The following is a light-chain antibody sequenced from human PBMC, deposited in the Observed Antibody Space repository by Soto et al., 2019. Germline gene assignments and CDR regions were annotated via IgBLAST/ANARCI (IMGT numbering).Light chain of an antibody. CDR1: QTINNL. CDR2: KAS. Sequence: DIQMTQSPSTLSASVGDRVSITCRASQTINNLMAWYQQKPGQAPKLLIYKASNLETGVPSRFSGSGSGTEFTLTISSLQPDDFATYYCQQYSSYPSLTFVGGTKVGIK. J-gene: IGKJ4*01. CDR3: QQYSSYPSLT. V-gene: IGKV1-5*03.